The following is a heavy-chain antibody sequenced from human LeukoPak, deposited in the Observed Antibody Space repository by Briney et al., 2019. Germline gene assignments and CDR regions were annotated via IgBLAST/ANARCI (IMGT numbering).Heavy chain of an antibody. Sequence: GASVKVSRKASGYTFTSYYMHWVRQAPGQGLEWMGIINPTGGSTSYAQKFQGRVTMTRDTSTSTVYMELSSLRSEDTAVYYCARDNGYGFMDNWFDPWGQGTLVTVSS. CDR1: GYTFTSYY. CDR2: INPTGGST. V-gene: IGHV1-46*01. CDR3: ARDNGYGFMDNWFDP. D-gene: IGHD5-18*01. J-gene: IGHJ5*02.